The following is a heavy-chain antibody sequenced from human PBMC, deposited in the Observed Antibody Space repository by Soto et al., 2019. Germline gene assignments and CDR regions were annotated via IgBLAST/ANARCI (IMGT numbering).Heavy chain of an antibody. CDR3: ASGHSSSSSDMAV. J-gene: IGHJ6*01. Sequence: SPSLSVTCGIPGGGVSCNNAAWNWIRQSPLRGLEWLGRTYYRSKWYNNYAVSVKSRITITPDTSKNQFSLQLSSVTPEDTAVYFGASGHSSSSSDMAVWRQGTTVPVS. CDR1: GGGVSCNNAA. CDR2: TYYRSKWYN. V-gene: IGHV6-1*01. D-gene: IGHD6-6*01.